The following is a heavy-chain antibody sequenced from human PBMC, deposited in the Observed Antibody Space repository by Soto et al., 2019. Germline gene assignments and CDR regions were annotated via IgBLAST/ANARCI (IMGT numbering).Heavy chain of an antibody. J-gene: IGHJ5*02. CDR3: ARGDSRSYNNWFDA. Sequence: SETLSLTCTVSGVSMSSSGYYWGWIRQPPRKGLEWIGSIYYSGSTFYNPSLKSRVTLSIDTSRNQFSLKLSSVTAADSAVYYCARGDSRSYNNWFDAWGPGXLLTVSS. V-gene: IGHV4-39*01. CDR1: GVSMSSSGYY. D-gene: IGHD1-26*01. CDR2: IYYSGST.